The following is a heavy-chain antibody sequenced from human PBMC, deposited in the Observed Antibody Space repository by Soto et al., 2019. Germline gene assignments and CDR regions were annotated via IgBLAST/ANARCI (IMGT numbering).Heavy chain of an antibody. Sequence: GGSLRLSCAASGFTFSSYAMSWVRQAPGKGLEWVSAISGSGGSTYYADSVKGRFTISRDNSKNTLYLQMNSLRAEDTAVYYCAKDLVVPAAIPYYYGMDVWGQGTTVTVSS. CDR1: GFTFSSYA. J-gene: IGHJ6*02. CDR2: ISGSGGST. V-gene: IGHV3-23*01. CDR3: AKDLVVPAAIPYYYGMDV. D-gene: IGHD2-2*01.